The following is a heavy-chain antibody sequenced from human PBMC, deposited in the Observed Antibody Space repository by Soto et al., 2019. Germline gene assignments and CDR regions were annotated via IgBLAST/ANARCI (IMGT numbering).Heavy chain of an antibody. CDR1: GGSISSGDYY. Sequence: QVQLQESGPGLVKPSQTLSLTCTVSGGSISSGDYYWSWIRQPPGKGLEWIGYIYYSGSTYYNPSLKSRVTMSVDTSKNHFSRKLSSVTAADTAVYYCATIKLGSNRLDYWGQGTLVTVSS. V-gene: IGHV4-30-4*01. D-gene: IGHD3-10*01. CDR2: IYYSGST. J-gene: IGHJ4*02. CDR3: ATIKLGSNRLDY.